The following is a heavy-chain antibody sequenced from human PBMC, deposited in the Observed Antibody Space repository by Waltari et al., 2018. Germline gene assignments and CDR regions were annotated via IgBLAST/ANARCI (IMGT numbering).Heavy chain of an antibody. CDR2: IVGGST. J-gene: IGHJ5*02. Sequence: EVQLVESGGGFVQPGGSLRLSCAGSGFTLSNSIMSWVRQAPGRGLEWVSTIVGGSTFYADSVRGRFTISSDYSMNTMSLQMDSLRVEDTAIYYCAKASAGTKGWFDPWGQGTLVTVSS. V-gene: IGHV3-23*04. CDR1: GFTLSNSI. D-gene: IGHD1-1*01. CDR3: AKASAGTKGWFDP.